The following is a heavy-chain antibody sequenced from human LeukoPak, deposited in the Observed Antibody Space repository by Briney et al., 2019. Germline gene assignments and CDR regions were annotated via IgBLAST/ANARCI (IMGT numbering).Heavy chain of an antibody. Sequence: GGSLRLSCAASGFTFDDYGMSWVRQAPGKGLEWVSGINWNGGSTVYADSVKGRFTISRDNAKNSLYLQMNSLRAEDTALYYCARSGGKSSYYDFWSGSQYYFDYWGQGTLVTVSS. D-gene: IGHD3-3*01. V-gene: IGHV3-20*04. CDR3: ARSGGKSSYYDFWSGSQYYFDY. CDR1: GFTFDDYG. CDR2: INWNGGST. J-gene: IGHJ4*02.